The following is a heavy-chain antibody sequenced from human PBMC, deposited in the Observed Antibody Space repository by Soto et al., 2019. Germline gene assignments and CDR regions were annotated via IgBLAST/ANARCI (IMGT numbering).Heavy chain of an antibody. CDR3: ARGMVGYNWNYRWFDP. Sequence: SETLSLTCTVSGGSISSSSYYWGWIRQPPGKGLEWIGNIYYSGSTNYNPSLRSRVTISIDTSKNQFFLNLTSVTAADTALYFCARGMVGYNWNYRWFDPWGQGTLVTVSS. D-gene: IGHD1-7*01. CDR2: IYYSGST. V-gene: IGHV4-39*07. J-gene: IGHJ5*02. CDR1: GGSISSSSYY.